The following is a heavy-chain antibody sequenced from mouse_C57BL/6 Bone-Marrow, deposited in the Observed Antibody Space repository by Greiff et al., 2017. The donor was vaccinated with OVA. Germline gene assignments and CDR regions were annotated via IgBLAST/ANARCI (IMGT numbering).Heavy chain of an antibody. CDR3: ARYSSYCWYFDV. CDR2: INPSNGGT. CDR1: GYTFTSYW. V-gene: IGHV1-53*01. J-gene: IGHJ1*03. D-gene: IGHD1-1*01. Sequence: QVQLKQPGTELVKPGASVKLSCKASGYTFTSYWMHWVKQRPGQGLEWIGNINPSNGGTNYNEKFKSKATLTVDKSSSTAYMQLSSLTSEDSAVYYGARYSSYCWYFDVWGTGTTVTVSS.